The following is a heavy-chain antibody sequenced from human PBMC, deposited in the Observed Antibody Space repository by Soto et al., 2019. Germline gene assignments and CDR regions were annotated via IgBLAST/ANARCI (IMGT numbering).Heavy chain of an antibody. CDR1: GGSFSGYY. D-gene: IGHD6-19*01. CDR2: INHSGST. CDR3: ARGRRWLVPSYFDL. Sequence: SETLSLTCAVYGGSFSGYYWSWIRQPSGKGLEWIGEINHSGSTNYNPSLKSRVTISVDTSKNQFSLKLSSVTAADTAVYYCARGRRWLVPSYFDLWGRGTLVTVSS. J-gene: IGHJ2*01. V-gene: IGHV4-34*01.